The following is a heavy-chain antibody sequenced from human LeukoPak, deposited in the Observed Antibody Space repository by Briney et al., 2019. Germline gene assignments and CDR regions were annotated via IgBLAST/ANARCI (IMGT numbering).Heavy chain of an antibody. Sequence: GGSLRLSCAASGFTFSNYSMNWVRQAPGKGLEWVSYISGSLSTIFYADSVKGRFTISRDNAKNSLYLQMNSLRAEDSAVYYCARGGRGTPDYWGQGTLVTVSS. J-gene: IGHJ4*02. D-gene: IGHD1-26*01. CDR2: ISGSLSTI. CDR3: ARGGRGTPDY. CDR1: GFTFSNYS. V-gene: IGHV3-48*04.